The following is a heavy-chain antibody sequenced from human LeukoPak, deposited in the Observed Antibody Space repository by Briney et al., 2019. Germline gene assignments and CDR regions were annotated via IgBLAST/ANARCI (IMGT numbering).Heavy chain of an antibody. D-gene: IGHD3-22*01. Sequence: PGGSLKLSCAASGFTFSGSAMHWVRQASGKGLEWVGRIRSKANSYATAYAASVKGRFTISRDDSKNTAYLQMNSLKTEDTAVYYCTIHYYDSSGRLDAFDIWGQGTMVTVSS. CDR3: TIHYYDSSGRLDAFDI. V-gene: IGHV3-73*01. J-gene: IGHJ3*02. CDR2: IRSKANSYAT. CDR1: GFTFSGSA.